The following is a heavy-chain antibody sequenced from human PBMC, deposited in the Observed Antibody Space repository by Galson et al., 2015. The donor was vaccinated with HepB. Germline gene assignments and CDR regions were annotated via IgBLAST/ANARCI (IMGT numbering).Heavy chain of an antibody. CDR3: ARMSRDFWRNFDY. D-gene: IGHD3-3*01. V-gene: IGHV3-11*03. Sequence: SLRLSCAASRFTFGDYYMSWIRQAPGKGLEWISYIINSGSYTNYADSVKGRFTISRDNAKNSLYLQMNSLRAEDTAVYYCARMSRDFWRNFDYWGQGALVIVPS. CDR2: IINSGSYT. CDR1: RFTFGDYY. J-gene: IGHJ4*02.